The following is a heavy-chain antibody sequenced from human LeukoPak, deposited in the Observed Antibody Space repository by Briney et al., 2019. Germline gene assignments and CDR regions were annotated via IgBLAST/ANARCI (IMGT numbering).Heavy chain of an antibody. Sequence: PGGSLRLSCAASGFTFSNAWMNWVRQATGKGLEWVSVIGTAGDTYYPGSVKGRFTISRENAKNSLYLQMTSLRAGDTAVYYCARGHYDSSGYSFDYWGQGTLVTVSS. CDR2: IGTAGDT. CDR3: ARGHYDSSGYSFDY. V-gene: IGHV3-13*01. D-gene: IGHD3-22*01. J-gene: IGHJ4*02. CDR1: GFTFSNAW.